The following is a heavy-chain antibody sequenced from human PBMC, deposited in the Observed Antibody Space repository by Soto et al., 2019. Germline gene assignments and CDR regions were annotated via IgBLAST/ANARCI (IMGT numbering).Heavy chain of an antibody. V-gene: IGHV3-30-3*01. Sequence: QVQLVESGGGVVQPGRSLRLSCAASGFTFSSYAMHWVRQAPGKGLEWVAVISYDGSNKYYADSVKGRFTISRDNSKNTVYLQMNSLRAEDTAVYYCARVGYSYGYGFDYWGQGTLVTVSS. D-gene: IGHD5-18*01. CDR3: ARVGYSYGYGFDY. CDR1: GFTFSSYA. CDR2: ISYDGSNK. J-gene: IGHJ4*02.